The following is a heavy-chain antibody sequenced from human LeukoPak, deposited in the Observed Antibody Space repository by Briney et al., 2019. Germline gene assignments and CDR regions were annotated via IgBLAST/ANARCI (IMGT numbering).Heavy chain of an antibody. D-gene: IGHD3-16*02. Sequence: SEALSLTFAVSVGSISSGGYSWICIRQPPEKGGEGVGYIYHSGSTYYNPSLKSRVTISVDRSKNQFSLKLSSVPGADTAVYYCARGEGYYDYVWGSYRSRLFDPWGQGTLVTVYS. J-gene: IGHJ5*02. CDR3: ARGEGYYDYVWGSYRSRLFDP. CDR1: VGSISSGGYS. V-gene: IGHV4-30-2*01. CDR2: IYHSGST.